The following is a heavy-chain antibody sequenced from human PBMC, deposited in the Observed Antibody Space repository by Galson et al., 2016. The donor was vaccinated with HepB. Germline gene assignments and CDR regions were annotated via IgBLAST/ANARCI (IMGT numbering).Heavy chain of an antibody. CDR3: ARALEYGSRNDYDYSAMDV. CDR2: IDPDDSYT. V-gene: IGHV5-10-1*01. CDR1: GYRLTDYW. D-gene: IGHD4-17*01. J-gene: IGHJ6*02. Sequence: QSGAEVKEPGESLRISCQGSGYRLTDYWITWVRQVPGKGLQWMGRIDPDDSYTNYSPSFQGHVTISVDKSINTAYLQWSTLKASDTAIYYCARALEYGSRNDYDYSAMDVWGPGTTVIVSS.